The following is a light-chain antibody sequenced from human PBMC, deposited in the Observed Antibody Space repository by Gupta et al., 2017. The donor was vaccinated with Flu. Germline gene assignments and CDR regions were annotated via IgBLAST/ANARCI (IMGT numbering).Light chain of an antibody. CDR2: RNN. Sequence: QPVLTQPPSVSGAPGQRVIISCPGGSSTIGAGYDVHWYHQRPGVAPRLLIHRNNGRPSGVPDRFSGSKSGASASLAITGLQAEDEGDYYCQSFDSGLKSWVFGGGTRLTVL. CDR3: QSFDSGLKSWV. V-gene: IGLV1-40*01. J-gene: IGLJ3*02. CDR1: SSTIGAGYD.